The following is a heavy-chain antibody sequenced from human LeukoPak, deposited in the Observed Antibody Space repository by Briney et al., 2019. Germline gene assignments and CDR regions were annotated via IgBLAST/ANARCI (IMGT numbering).Heavy chain of an antibody. D-gene: IGHD3-3*01. CDR2: LYHTGST. Sequence: SETLSLTCTVSGYSISSAYCWGWIRQPPGKGLEWVGSLYHTGSTYYNPSLKRLVTISVDTYKNQFSLKLSSVTAADTAVYYCARDSDFSYMDVWGKGTTVTVSS. J-gene: IGHJ6*03. CDR3: ARDSDFSYMDV. CDR1: GYSISSAYC. V-gene: IGHV4-38-2*02.